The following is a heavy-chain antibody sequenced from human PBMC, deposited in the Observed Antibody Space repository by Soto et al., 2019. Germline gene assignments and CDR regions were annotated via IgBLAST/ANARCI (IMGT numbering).Heavy chain of an antibody. CDR3: ARDLGHFDWLSPYYFDY. Sequence: PGGSLRLSCAASGFTFSSYAMSWVRQAPGKGLEWVSAISSSSSYIYYADSVKGRFTISRDNAKNSLYLQMNSLRAEDTAVYYCARDLGHFDWLSPYYFDYWGQGTLVTVSS. V-gene: IGHV3-21*01. CDR1: GFTFSSYA. J-gene: IGHJ4*02. CDR2: ISSSSSYI. D-gene: IGHD3-9*01.